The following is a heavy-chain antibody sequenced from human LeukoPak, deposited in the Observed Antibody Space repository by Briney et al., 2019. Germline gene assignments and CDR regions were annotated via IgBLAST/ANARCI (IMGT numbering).Heavy chain of an antibody. CDR2: IYYSGST. J-gene: IGHJ4*02. CDR3: ARQGLTGYSSSWLDY. V-gene: IGHV4-59*08. D-gene: IGHD6-13*01. CDR1: GGSISSYY. Sequence: PSVTLSLTCTVSGGSISSYYWSWIRQPPGKGLEWIGYIYYSGSTNYNPSLKSRVTISVDTSKNQFSLKLSSVTAADTAVYYCARQGLTGYSSSWLDYWGQGTLVTVSS.